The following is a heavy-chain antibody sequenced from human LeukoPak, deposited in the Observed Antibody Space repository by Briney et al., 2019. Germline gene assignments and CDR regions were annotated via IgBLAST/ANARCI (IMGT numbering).Heavy chain of an antibody. Sequence: ASVKVSCKASGYTFTSYGISWVRQAPGQGLEWMGWISAYNGNTNYAQKLQGRVTMTTDTSTSTAYMELSSLRSEDTAVYYCARVAASRSSSPWFDPWGQGTLVTVPS. J-gene: IGHJ5*02. CDR2: ISAYNGNT. CDR3: ARVAASRSSSPWFDP. V-gene: IGHV1-18*01. D-gene: IGHD6-6*01. CDR1: GYTFTSYG.